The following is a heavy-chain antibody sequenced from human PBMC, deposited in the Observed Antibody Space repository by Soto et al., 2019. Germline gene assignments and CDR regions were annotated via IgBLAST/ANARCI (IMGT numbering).Heavy chain of an antibody. J-gene: IGHJ5*02. Sequence: KASETLSLTCAVSGGSFSSSYWSWIRQTPGGGLEWIGSIYYSGSTLYNPSLEGRVFISVGASKGQFSLRLNSVTAADTAFYYCARDTRVALHSWFDPWGPGTLVTVSS. D-gene: IGHD2-15*01. CDR3: ARDTRVALHSWFDP. CDR2: IYYSGST. V-gene: IGHV4-59*12. CDR1: GGSFSSSY.